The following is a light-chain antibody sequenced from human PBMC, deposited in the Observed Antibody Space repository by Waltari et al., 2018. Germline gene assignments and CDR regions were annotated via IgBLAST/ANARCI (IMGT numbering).Light chain of an antibody. CDR3: QVWDSSSAHML. V-gene: IGLV3-21*01. CDR1: SLGPTT. CDR2: FDS. Sequence: YVLTQPPSVAVAPGQTAPISCGGVSLGPTTVNWYPQRPGQAPVVVTYFDSVRPSGIPERFSGSNSGNTATLTITGVEAGDEADYYCQVWDSSSAHMLFGGGTKVTVL. J-gene: IGLJ3*02.